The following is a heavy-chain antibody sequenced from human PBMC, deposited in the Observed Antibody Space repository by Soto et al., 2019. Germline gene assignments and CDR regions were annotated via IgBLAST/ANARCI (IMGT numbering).Heavy chain of an antibody. CDR1: GGSFSGYY. Sequence: QVQLQQWGAGLLKPSETLSLTCAVYGGSFSGYYWSWIRQPPGKGLEWIGEINHSGSTNYNPSLKSRVTISVDTSKNQFSLKLSSVTAADTAVYYCASALLLWFGEENYYGMDVWGQGTTVTVSS. D-gene: IGHD3-10*01. CDR3: ASALLLWFGEENYYGMDV. CDR2: INHSGST. V-gene: IGHV4-34*01. J-gene: IGHJ6*02.